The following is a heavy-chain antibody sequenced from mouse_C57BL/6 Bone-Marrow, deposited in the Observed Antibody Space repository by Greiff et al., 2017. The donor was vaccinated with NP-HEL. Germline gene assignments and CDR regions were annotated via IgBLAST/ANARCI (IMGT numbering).Heavy chain of an antibody. CDR1: GYTFTSYW. Sequence: QVQLQQPGAELVRPGSSVKLSCKASGYTFTSYWMHWVKQRPIQGLEWIGNIDPSDSETHYNQKFKDKATLTVDKSSSTAYMQLSSLTSEDSAVYYCARGETIYGSSYYAMDYWGQGTSVTVSS. V-gene: IGHV1-52*01. D-gene: IGHD1-1*01. J-gene: IGHJ4*01. CDR3: ARGETIYGSSYYAMDY. CDR2: IDPSDSET.